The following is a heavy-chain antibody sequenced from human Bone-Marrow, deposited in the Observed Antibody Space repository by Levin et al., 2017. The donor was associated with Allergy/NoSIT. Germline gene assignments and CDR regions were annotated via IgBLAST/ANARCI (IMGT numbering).Heavy chain of an antibody. D-gene: IGHD1/OR15-1a*01. Sequence: GGSLRLSCAASGFTFSEHYMDWVRQAPGKGLEWVGRIRNKANSYTTENAASLKGRFTISRDDSQNSLYLQMNSLTTEDTAVYYCVRDTRGTIDYWGQGTLVTVSS. J-gene: IGHJ4*02. CDR2: IRNKANSYTT. CDR1: GFTFSEHY. CDR3: VRDTRGTIDY. V-gene: IGHV3-72*01.